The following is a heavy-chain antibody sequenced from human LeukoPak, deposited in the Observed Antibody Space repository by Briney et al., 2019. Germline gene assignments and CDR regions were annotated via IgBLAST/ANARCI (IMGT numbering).Heavy chain of an antibody. J-gene: IGHJ4*02. CDR3: ARGGGTGSNHFDY. V-gene: IGHV1-69*04. D-gene: IGHD1-1*01. CDR2: IIPIIGIA. Sequence: GASVKVSRKASGGTFSSYAIGWVRQAPGQGLEWMGRIIPIIGIANYAQKFQGRVTITADKSTSTTYMELSSLRSEDTAVYYCARGGGTGSNHFDYWGQGTLVTVSS. CDR1: GGTFSSYA.